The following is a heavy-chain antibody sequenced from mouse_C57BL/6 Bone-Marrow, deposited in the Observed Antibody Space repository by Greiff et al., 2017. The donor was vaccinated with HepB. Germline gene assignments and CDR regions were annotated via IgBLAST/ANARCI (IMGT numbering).Heavy chain of an antibody. Sequence: VQLQQSGAELVKPGASVKLSCKASGYTFTSYWMQWVKQRPGQGLEWIGEIDPSDSYTNYNQKFKGKATLTVDTSSSTAYMQLSSLTSEDSAVYYCASYSSWFAYWGQGTLVTVSA. J-gene: IGHJ3*01. CDR3: ASYSSWFAY. D-gene: IGHD2-12*01. CDR2: IDPSDSYT. CDR1: GYTFTSYW. V-gene: IGHV1-50*01.